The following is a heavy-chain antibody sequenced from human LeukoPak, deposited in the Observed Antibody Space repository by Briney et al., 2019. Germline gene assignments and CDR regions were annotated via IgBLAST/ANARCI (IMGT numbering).Heavy chain of an antibody. V-gene: IGHV3-23*01. CDR2: VSGSGGST. J-gene: IGHJ3*02. CDR3: ADHYYGSGTNVFDI. Sequence: PGGSLRLSCAASGFTFNNYVMSWVRQAPGKGLEWVSTVSGSGGSTNYAASVKGRFTISRDNSKNTLYLQMNSLRAEDTALYYCADHYYGSGTNVFDIWGQGTMVTVSS. D-gene: IGHD3-10*01. CDR1: GFTFNNYV.